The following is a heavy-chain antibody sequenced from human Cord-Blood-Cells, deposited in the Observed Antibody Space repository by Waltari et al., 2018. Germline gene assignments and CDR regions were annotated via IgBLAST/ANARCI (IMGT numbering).Heavy chain of an antibody. J-gene: IGHJ3*02. Sequence: QLQLQESGPGLVKPSETLSLTCTVSGGSISSSSYYWGWNRQPPGKGLEWIGSIYYRGSTCYYPSMKNRVAIPVDTSKNQFSLKLSSVTAAATAVYDCARLGRAAGSYYALDNWGQGTMVTVSS. V-gene: IGHV4-39*07. CDR2: IYYRGST. CDR3: ARLGRAAGSYYALDN. D-gene: IGHD3-10*01. CDR1: GGSISSSSYY.